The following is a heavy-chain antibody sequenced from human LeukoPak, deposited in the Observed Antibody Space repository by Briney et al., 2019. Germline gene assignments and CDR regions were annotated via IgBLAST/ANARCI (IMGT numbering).Heavy chain of an antibody. CDR2: IKDDGSEM. D-gene: IGHD1-14*01. CDR1: GFIFSSFW. V-gene: IGHV3-7*05. CDR3: GRDHWYKPFF. J-gene: IGHJ4*02. Sequence: GGSLRLSCAASGFIFSSFWMSWVRQRPGKGLEWVANIKDDGSEMYYVDSVKGRFTVSRDDTKNSVYLQMNSLRVDDTAVYYCGRDHWYKPFFWGQGTLVTVSS.